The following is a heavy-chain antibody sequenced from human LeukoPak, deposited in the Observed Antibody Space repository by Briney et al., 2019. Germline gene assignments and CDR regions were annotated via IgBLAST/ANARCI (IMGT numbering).Heavy chain of an antibody. CDR2: IYYSGST. CDR3: ARVKYYYDSSGYYSDAFDI. V-gene: IGHV4-59*01. D-gene: IGHD3-22*01. CDR1: GGSISSYC. J-gene: IGHJ3*02. Sequence: SETLSLTCTVSGGSISSYCWSWIRQPPGKGLEWIGYIYYSGSTNYNPSLKSRVTISVDTSKNQFSLKLSSVTAADTAVYYCARVKYYYDSSGYYSDAFDIWGQGTMVTVSS.